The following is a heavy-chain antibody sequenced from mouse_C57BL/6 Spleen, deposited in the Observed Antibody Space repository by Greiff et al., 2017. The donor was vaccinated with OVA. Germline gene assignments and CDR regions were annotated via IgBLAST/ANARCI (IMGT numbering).Heavy chain of an antibody. J-gene: IGHJ4*01. Sequence: QVQLQQPGAELVKPGASVKMSCKASGYTFTSYWITWVKQRPGQGLEWIGDIYPGSGSTNYNEKFKSKATLTVDTSSSTAYMQLSSLTSEDSAVYYCARWVGYGSSFYAMDYWGQGTSVTVSS. V-gene: IGHV1-55*01. D-gene: IGHD1-1*01. CDR1: GYTFTSYW. CDR3: ARWVGYGSSFYAMDY. CDR2: IYPGSGST.